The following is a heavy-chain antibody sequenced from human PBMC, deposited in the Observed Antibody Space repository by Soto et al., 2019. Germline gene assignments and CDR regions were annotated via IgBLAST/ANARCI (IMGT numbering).Heavy chain of an antibody. CDR2: VYYTGTS. J-gene: IGHJ5*02. D-gene: IGHD3-22*01. CDR1: GGSIDSYY. Sequence: QVQLQESGPGLVKPSETLSLTCTVSGGSIDSYYWTWIRQPPGKGLEWIGYVYYTGTSTHSPSLKSRVTIPVDASMHQFSLKLSALTAADTAFYYCARLGGYYQSLDTWGQGTLVTVSS. V-gene: IGHV4-59*08. CDR3: ARLGGYYQSLDT.